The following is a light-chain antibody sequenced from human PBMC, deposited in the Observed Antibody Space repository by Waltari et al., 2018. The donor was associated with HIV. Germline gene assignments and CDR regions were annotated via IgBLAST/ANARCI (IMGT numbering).Light chain of an antibody. Sequence: QSVLTQPPSASGTPGQRVTISCSGSSSNIGSRTVSWYQQPPGTAPKLLIYTNANRPSGVPDRFSGSKSGTSASLAITGLQAEDETDYYCQSFDTGLGVVFGGGTKVTVL. CDR1: SSNIGSRT. CDR3: QSFDTGLGVV. V-gene: IGLV1-44*01. J-gene: IGLJ2*01. CDR2: TNA.